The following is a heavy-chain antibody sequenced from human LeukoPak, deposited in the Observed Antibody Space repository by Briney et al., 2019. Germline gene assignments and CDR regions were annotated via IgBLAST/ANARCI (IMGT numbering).Heavy chain of an antibody. D-gene: IGHD3-3*01. CDR3: ARGVVETIFGVVISTSWFDP. CDR2: MNPNSGNT. V-gene: IGHV1-8*03. CDR1: GYTFTSYD. Sequence: GASVKVSCKASGYTFTSYDINWVRQATGQGLEWMGWMNPNSGNTGYAQKFQGRVTITRSTSISTAYMELSSLRSEDTAVYYCARGVVETIFGVVISTSWFDPWGQGTLVTVSS. J-gene: IGHJ5*02.